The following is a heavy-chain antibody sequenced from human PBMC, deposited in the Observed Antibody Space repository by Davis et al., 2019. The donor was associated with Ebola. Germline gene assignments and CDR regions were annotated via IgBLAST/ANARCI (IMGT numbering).Heavy chain of an antibody. CDR2: INPNSGGT. J-gene: IGHJ6*02. Sequence: ASVKVSCKASGYTFTGYYMHWVRQAPGQGLEWMGRINPNSGGTNYAQKFQGRVTMTRDTSISTAYMELSRLRSDDTAVYYCASGGITMMVVPRDYYYGMDVWGQGTTVTVSS. D-gene: IGHD3-22*01. CDR3: ASGGITMMVVPRDYYYGMDV. CDR1: GYTFTGYY. V-gene: IGHV1-2*06.